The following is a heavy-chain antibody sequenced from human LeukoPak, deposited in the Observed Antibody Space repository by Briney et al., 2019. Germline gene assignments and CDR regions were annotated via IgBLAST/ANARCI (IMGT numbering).Heavy chain of an antibody. D-gene: IGHD3-3*01. CDR1: GESFSSYY. CDR2: TSDSGST. Sequence: PSETLSLTCTVYGESFSSYYWSWIRQPPGKGLEWIGETSDSGSTNYNPALKSRVTISVDTSKNQFSLKLTSVTAADTAVYYCARTDYDFWTTYYYYFDFWGQGTPVTVST. CDR3: ARTDYDFWTTYYYYFDF. V-gene: IGHV4-34*01. J-gene: IGHJ4*02.